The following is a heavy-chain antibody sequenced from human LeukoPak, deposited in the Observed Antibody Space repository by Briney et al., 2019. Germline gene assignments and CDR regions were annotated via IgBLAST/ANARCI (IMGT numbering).Heavy chain of an antibody. CDR2: IKQDGSEK. CDR1: GFTFSTYW. CDR3: AREKELIYYDSRGLLDY. Sequence: GGSLRLSCAASGFTFSTYWMSWVRQAPGKGLEWVANIKQDGSEKYYVDSVKGRFTISRDNARNSLYLQMNSLRAEDTAVYYCAREKELIYYDSRGLLDYWGQGTLVTVSS. J-gene: IGHJ4*02. V-gene: IGHV3-7*03. D-gene: IGHD3-22*01.